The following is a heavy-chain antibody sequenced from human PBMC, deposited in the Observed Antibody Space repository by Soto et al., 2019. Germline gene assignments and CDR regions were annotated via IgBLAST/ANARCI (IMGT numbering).Heavy chain of an antibody. CDR3: AKLGPYILATISNYYYGMDV. Sequence: GGSLRLSCAASGFTFSSYWMHWVRQAPGKGLVWVSRINSDGSSTSYADSVKGRFTISRDNAKSTLYLQMNSLRAEDTAVYYCAKLGPYILATISNYYYGMDVWGQGTTVTVSS. CDR2: INSDGSST. V-gene: IGHV3-74*01. CDR1: GFTFSSYW. D-gene: IGHD5-12*01. J-gene: IGHJ6*02.